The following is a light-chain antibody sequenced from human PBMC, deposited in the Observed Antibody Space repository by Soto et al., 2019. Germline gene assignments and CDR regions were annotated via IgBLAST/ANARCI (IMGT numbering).Light chain of an antibody. CDR3: QQYNKYSPT. Sequence: DIQMTQSPSTLSASGGDSVTITCRASQNISNWLDWYQQKPGKAPKLLMYDASTLKSGVPSRFSGSGSGTEFTHTISSLQPDDFTTYFCQQYNKYSPTFGPGNKVYI. CDR2: DAS. CDR1: QNISNW. J-gene: IGKJ3*01. V-gene: IGKV1-5*01.